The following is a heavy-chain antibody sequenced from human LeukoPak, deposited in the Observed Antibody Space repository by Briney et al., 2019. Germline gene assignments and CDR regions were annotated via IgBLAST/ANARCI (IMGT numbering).Heavy chain of an antibody. V-gene: IGHV4-59*01. CDR2: IYYSGST. J-gene: IGHJ4*02. CDR1: GGSISSYY. CDR3: ARAGYCSGGSCYTEF. Sequence: SETLSLTCTVSGGSISSYYWSWIRQPAGKGLEWIGDIYYSGSTNYNPSLKSRVTISVDTSKVQFSLKLSSVTAADTAVYYCARAGYCSGGSCYTEFWGQGTLVTVSS. D-gene: IGHD2-15*01.